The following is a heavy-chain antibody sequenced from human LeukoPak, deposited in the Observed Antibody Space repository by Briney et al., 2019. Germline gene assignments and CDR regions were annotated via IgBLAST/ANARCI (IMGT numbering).Heavy chain of an antibody. J-gene: IGHJ4*02. CDR1: GFTFSSYS. CDR3: ASARSKIGSGWTFDY. D-gene: IGHD6-19*01. Sequence: PGGSLRLSCAASGFTFSSYSMNWVRQAPGRGLEWVSSISYSSSYIYYAESLQGRFTISRDNAKNSLYLQMNSLRAEDTAVYYCASARSKIGSGWTFDYWGQGTLVTVSS. CDR2: ISYSSSYI. V-gene: IGHV3-21*06.